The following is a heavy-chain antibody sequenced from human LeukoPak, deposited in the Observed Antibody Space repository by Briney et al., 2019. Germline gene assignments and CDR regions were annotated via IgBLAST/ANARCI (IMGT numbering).Heavy chain of an antibody. CDR3: AKHLGSHSFLFYYMDV. Sequence: GGSLRLSYEASQFTFSRFAMSWIRQAPGTGLEWVSTLSGSGTATYYADSVKGRFTTSRDNSKDTLYLQMDNLRADDTAVYYCAKHLGSHSFLFYYMDVWGTGTSVIVSS. CDR2: LSGSGTAT. CDR1: QFTFSRFA. J-gene: IGHJ6*03. D-gene: IGHD2-21*01. V-gene: IGHV3-23*01.